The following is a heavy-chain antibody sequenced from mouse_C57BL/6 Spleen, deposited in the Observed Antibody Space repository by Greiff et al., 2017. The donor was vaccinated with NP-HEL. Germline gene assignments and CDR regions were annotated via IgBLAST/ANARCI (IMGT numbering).Heavy chain of an antibody. CDR3: ARGGLYYYGSGFAY. V-gene: IGHV1-26*01. Sequence: VQLKQSGPELVKPGASVKISCKASGYTFTDYYMNWVKQSHGKSLEWIGDINPNNGGTSYNQKFKGKATLTVDKSSSTAYMELRSLTSEDSAVYYCARGGLYYYGSGFAYWGQGTLVTVSA. CDR2: INPNNGGT. CDR1: GYTFTDYY. J-gene: IGHJ3*01. D-gene: IGHD1-1*01.